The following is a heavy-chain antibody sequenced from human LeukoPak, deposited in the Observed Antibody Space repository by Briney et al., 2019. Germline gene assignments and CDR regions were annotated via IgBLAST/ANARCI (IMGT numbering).Heavy chain of an antibody. CDR3: ATDSKGGYDYYYYGMDV. V-gene: IGHV3-21*01. Sequence: GGSLRLSCAASGFTFSSYSMNWVRQAPGKGLEWVSSISSSSTYISYADSVKGRFTISRDNAKNSLYLQMNSLRAEDTAVYYCATDSKGGYDYYYYGMDVWGQGATVTVSS. CDR2: ISSSSTYI. CDR1: GFTFSSYS. J-gene: IGHJ6*02. D-gene: IGHD2-15*01.